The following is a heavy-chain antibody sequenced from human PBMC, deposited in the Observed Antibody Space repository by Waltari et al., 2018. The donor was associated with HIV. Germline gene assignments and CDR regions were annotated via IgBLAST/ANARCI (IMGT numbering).Heavy chain of an antibody. Sequence: EVQLVESGGGLVQPGGSLRLSCVVSEFTPSSNWMTWVRQAPGKGVEWVANIRSDGREKYYVDSVKGRFTVSRDNAKNSLFLYMNNLRVEDTAVYYCATNGDWAFDIWGQGTTVTVSS. V-gene: IGHV3-7*01. CDR1: EFTPSSNW. CDR3: ATNGDWAFDI. CDR2: IRSDGREK. J-gene: IGHJ3*02. D-gene: IGHD2-21*01.